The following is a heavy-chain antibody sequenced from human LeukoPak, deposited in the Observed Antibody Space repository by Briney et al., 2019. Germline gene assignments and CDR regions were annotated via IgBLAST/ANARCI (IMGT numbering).Heavy chain of an antibody. J-gene: IGHJ4*02. CDR2: ISAYNGNT. V-gene: IGHV1-18*01. Sequence: ASVKVSCKASGYTFTSYGISWVRQAPGQGLEWMGLISAYNGNTNYAQKLQGRVTMTTDTSTSTAYMELRSLRSDDTAVYYCARDVAPRYYDSSGYYEGWGQGTLVTVSS. CDR3: ARDVAPRYYDSSGYYEG. D-gene: IGHD3-22*01. CDR1: GYTFTSYG.